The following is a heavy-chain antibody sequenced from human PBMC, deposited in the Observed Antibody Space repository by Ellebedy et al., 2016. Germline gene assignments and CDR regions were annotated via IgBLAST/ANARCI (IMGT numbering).Heavy chain of an antibody. J-gene: IGHJ5*02. Sequence: SETLSLTXTVSGASISTFYWGWIRQPPGKGLEWIGYSGSTNSNPSLKSRVTISLDTSKNHFSLKLSSVTAADTAVYYCARDKWLNPWGQGTLVTVSS. CDR1: GASISTFY. CDR3: ARDKWLNP. CDR2: SGST. V-gene: IGHV4-59*13.